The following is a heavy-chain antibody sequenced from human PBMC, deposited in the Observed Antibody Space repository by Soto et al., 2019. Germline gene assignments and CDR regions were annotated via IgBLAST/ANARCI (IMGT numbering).Heavy chain of an antibody. CDR2: ITHTGST. CDR1: GGSFSSYY. CDR3: ARLGDYYQAFDY. V-gene: IGHV4-34*01. J-gene: IGHJ4*01. Sequence: PSETLSLTCAVYGGSFSSYYWTWIRQSPVNGLEWIGEITHTGSTTYNPSLKSRVTVSVDTSKSQFSLNLGSVTAADTAVSYCARLGDYYQAFDYWGHGNLVTVSS. D-gene: IGHD3-22*01.